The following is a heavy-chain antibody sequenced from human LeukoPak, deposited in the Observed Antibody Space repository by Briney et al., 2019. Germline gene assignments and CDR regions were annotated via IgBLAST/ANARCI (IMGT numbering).Heavy chain of an antibody. CDR2: IYYSGST. V-gene: IGHV4-59*08. J-gene: IGHJ3*02. CDR1: GGSISSYY. CDR3: ARHRQNSPYDAFDI. Sequence: SETLSLTCTVSGGSISSYYWSWIRQPPGKGLEWIGYIYYSGSTNYNPSLKSRVTISVDTSKNQFSLKLSSVTAADTAVYYCARHRQNSPYDAFDIWGQGTMVTVSS. D-gene: IGHD1-7*01.